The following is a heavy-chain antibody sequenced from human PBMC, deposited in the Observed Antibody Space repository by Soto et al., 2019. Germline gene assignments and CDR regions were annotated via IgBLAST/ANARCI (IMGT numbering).Heavy chain of an antibody. CDR2: IYGSGGGI. J-gene: IGHJ4*02. CDR3: AKDLVSGDGLWLMDE. D-gene: IGHD2-21*02. V-gene: IGHV3-23*01. CDR1: GFTFRDYA. Sequence: EAQLLESGGGLVQPGGSLRLSCTASGFTFRDYAMTWVRQAPGKGLECVSGIYGSGGGIQYAGSVKGRFTISRDNYRNTLYLQMNSLRDEDTAVYYCAKDLVSGDGLWLMDEWGQGTPVTVSP.